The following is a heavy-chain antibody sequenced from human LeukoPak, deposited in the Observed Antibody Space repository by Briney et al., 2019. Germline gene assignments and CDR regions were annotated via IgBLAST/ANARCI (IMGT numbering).Heavy chain of an antibody. CDR1: GYTFTGYY. CDR2: INPNSGGT. CDR3: ARGLNYYDSSGIDY. J-gene: IGHJ4*02. D-gene: IGHD3-22*01. Sequence: ASVEVSCKASGYTFTGYYMHWVRQAPGQGLEWMGRINPNSGGTNYAQKFQGRVTMTRDTSISTAYMELSRLRSDDTAVYYSARGLNYYDSSGIDYWGQGTLVTVSS. V-gene: IGHV1-2*06.